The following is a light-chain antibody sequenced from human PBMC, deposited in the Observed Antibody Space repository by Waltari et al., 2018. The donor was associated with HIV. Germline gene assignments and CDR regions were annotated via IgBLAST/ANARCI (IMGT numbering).Light chain of an antibody. CDR3: CSYADRYRV. CDR1: SSDIGGYNY. Sequence: QSALTQPRSVSGSPGQSVTIPCTGTSSDIGGYNYVSWYQHHPGKAPKLIIYDVSQRPSGVPDRFSGSKSGNTASLTISGLQAEDEAHYFCCSYADRYRVFGGGTFLTVL. CDR2: DVS. V-gene: IGLV2-11*01. J-gene: IGLJ3*02.